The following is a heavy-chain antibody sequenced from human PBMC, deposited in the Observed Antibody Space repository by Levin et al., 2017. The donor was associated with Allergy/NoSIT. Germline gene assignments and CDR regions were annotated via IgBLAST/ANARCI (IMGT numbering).Heavy chain of an antibody. J-gene: IGHJ3*02. V-gene: IGHV3-30-3*01. D-gene: IGHD6-13*01. CDR1: GFTFSSYA. CDR2: ISYDGSNK. CDR3: ARASGSSTNRGAFDI. Sequence: GGSLRLSCAASGFTFSSYAMHWVRQAPGKGLEWVAVISYDGSNKYYADSVKGRFTISRDNSKNTLYLQMNSLRAEDTAVYYCARASGSSTNRGAFDIWGQGTMVTVSS.